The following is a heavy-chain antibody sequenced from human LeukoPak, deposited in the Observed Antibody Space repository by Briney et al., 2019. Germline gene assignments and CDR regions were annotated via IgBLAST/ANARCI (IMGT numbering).Heavy chain of an antibody. V-gene: IGHV3-23*01. CDR3: AKDHTYYDSPHAFDM. D-gene: IGHD3-22*01. CDR2: ISRSGDKT. CDR1: GFTFSGYA. J-gene: IGHJ3*02. Sequence: PGGSLRLSCAASGFTFSGYAMTWVRQAPGKGLEWVSSISRSGDKTYYADSVKGRFTISRDNSKNTLNLQVSSLRVEDTAIYYCAKDHTYYDSPHAFDMWGQGTMVTVSS.